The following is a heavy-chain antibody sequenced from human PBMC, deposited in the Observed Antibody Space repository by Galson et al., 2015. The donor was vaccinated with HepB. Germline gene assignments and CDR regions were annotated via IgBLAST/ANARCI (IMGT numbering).Heavy chain of an antibody. V-gene: IGHV3-30*13. J-gene: IGHJ4*02. D-gene: IGHD3-9*01. Sequence: SLRLSCAASGFTFSSRNMHWVRQAPVKGLEWLAIISPDGNTAYYADSVKGRFTISRDNSKNRLFLQVDGLRPEDTAMYYCAKDFQWNFDLWGQGTLVTVSS. CDR3: AKDFQWNFDL. CDR1: GFTFSSRN. CDR2: ISPDGNTA.